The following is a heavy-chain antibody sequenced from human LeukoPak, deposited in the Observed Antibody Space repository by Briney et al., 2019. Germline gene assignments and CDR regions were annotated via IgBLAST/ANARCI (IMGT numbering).Heavy chain of an antibody. CDR3: AREGQLPTSYNWFDP. V-gene: IGHV4-38-2*02. CDR2: IYHSGST. D-gene: IGHD2-2*01. Sequence: SETLSLTCAVSGYSISSGYYWGWIRQPPGKGLEWIGSIYHSGSTYYNPSLKSRVTISVDTSKNQFSPKLSSVTAADTAVYYCAREGQLPTSYNWFDPWGQGTLVTVSS. J-gene: IGHJ5*02. CDR1: GYSISSGYY.